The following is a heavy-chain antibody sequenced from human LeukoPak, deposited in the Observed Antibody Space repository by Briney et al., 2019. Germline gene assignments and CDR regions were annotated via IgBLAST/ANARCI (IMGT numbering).Heavy chain of an antibody. J-gene: IGHJ4*02. CDR1: GFPFSSYA. CDR3: AKFYDILTGYFDY. CDR2: ISGGNGNTYYA. Sequence: PGGSLRLSCAASGFPFSSYAMSWVRQSPGKGLEWVSAISGGNGNTYYAYYADSVRGRFTISRDSSKNTLYLQMNSLRAEDTAVYYCAKFYDILTGYFDYWGRGTLVTVSS. D-gene: IGHD3-9*01. V-gene: IGHV3-23*01.